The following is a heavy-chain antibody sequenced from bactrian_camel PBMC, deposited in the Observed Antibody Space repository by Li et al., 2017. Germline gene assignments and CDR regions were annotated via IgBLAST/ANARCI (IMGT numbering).Heavy chain of an antibody. Sequence: VQLVESGGGLVQPGGSLRLSCAASGFTFRDYDMSWVRQAPGKGLEWVSAIDGNGRYTYYADSVKGRFTISRDNAMYTLYLQLNGLKTEDTAMYYCAHGDSSSGNNYWGQGTQVTVS. CDR1: GFTFRDYD. J-gene: IGHJ4*01. CDR2: IDGNGRYT. V-gene: IGHV3S40*01. CDR3: AHGDSSSGNNY. D-gene: IGHD2*01.